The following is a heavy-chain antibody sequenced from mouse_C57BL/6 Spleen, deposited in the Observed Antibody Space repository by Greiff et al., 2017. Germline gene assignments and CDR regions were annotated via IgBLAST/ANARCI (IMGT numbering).Heavy chain of an antibody. J-gene: IGHJ3*01. CDR1: GYAFTNYL. CDR3: ARQVLVFAC. CDR2: INPGSGGT. V-gene: IGHV1-54*01. Sequence: VPLLQSGAELVRPGTSVKVSCKASGYAFTNYLIEWVKQRPGQGLEWIGVINPGSGGTYYDEKFKGKATLTADKSSITAYMQISSLTSVCSAVYFFARQVLVFACWGQGTLGIVS. D-gene: IGHD2-14*01.